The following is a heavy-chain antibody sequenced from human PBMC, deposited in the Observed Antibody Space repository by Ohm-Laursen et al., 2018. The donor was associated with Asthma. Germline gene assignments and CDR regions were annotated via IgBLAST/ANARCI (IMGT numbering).Heavy chain of an antibody. J-gene: IGHJ4*02. D-gene: IGHD5-24*01. Sequence: TLSLTCAVSGGSISSGGYSWSWIRQPPGKGLEWIGYIYHSGSTYYNPSLKSRVTISVDRSKNQFSLKLSSVTAADTAVYYCARASRLHLDYWGQGTLVTVSS. CDR3: ARASRLHLDY. CDR2: IYHSGST. V-gene: IGHV4-30-2*01. CDR1: GGSISSGGYS.